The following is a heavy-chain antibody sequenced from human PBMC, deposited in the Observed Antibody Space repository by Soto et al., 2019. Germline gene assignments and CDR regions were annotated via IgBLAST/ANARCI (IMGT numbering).Heavy chain of an antibody. Sequence: EVQLLESGGGLVQPGGSLRLSCAASGITISNYPMSWVRQAPGQGLDWVSGISGSGDRTYYADSAKGWFTIPKDISRNSLSLQLGSLGGEDAVVYFCVTDDGSYPSTAPHWGQGTLVTVSS. CDR1: GITISNYP. J-gene: IGHJ4*02. CDR3: VTDDGSYPSTAPH. CDR2: ISGSGDRT. V-gene: IGHV3-23*01. D-gene: IGHD3-16*02.